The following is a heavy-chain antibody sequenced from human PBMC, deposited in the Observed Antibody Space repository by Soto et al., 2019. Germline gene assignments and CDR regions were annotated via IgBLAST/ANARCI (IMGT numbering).Heavy chain of an antibody. Sequence: QVQLVQSGAEVKKHGSSVKVSCKASGGTFSRYAISWVRQAPGQGLEWMGGITPMFGTANYAQKFQGRVTITADESTSTAHMELSSLRSDDTAVYYCAQTLGLAVAGPGRFDLWGRGTLVTVSS. CDR2: ITPMFGTA. CDR1: GGTFSRYA. V-gene: IGHV1-69*12. J-gene: IGHJ2*01. CDR3: AQTLGLAVAGPGRFDL. D-gene: IGHD6-19*01.